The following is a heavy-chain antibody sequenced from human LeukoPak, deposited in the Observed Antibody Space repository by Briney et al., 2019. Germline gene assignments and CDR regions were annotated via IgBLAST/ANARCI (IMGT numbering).Heavy chain of an antibody. J-gene: IGHJ4*02. CDR1: GFTFSSYA. D-gene: IGHD4-17*01. CDR3: VKDPRWGDYVHGDY. Sequence: GGSLRLSCSASGFTFSSYAMHWVRQAPGKGLEYVSAIISNGGSTYYADSVKGRFTISRDNSKNTLYLQMSSLRAEDTAVYYCVKDPRWGDYVHGDYWGQGTLVTVSS. V-gene: IGHV3-64D*06. CDR2: IISNGGST.